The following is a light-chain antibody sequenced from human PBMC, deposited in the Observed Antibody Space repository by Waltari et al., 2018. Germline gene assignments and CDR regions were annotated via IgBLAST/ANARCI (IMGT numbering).Light chain of an antibody. V-gene: IGLV3-1*01. CDR1: KLGNKY. CDR3: QAWDSSTAD. Sequence: SYELTQPPSVSVSPGQTANITCSGDKLGNKYVCWFQQKPGQSHLLVIFQNNRRPSGIPERSSGSNSGNTATLTISGTHGMDEADFYCQAWDSSTADFGSGTKVTVL. J-gene: IGLJ1*01. CDR2: QNN.